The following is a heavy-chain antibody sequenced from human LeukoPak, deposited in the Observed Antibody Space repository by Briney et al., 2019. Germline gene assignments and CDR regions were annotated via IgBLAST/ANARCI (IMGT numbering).Heavy chain of an antibody. CDR3: ATMADSTRGFG. V-gene: IGHV1-69-2*01. CDR1: GYTFTDYY. D-gene: IGHD3-22*01. J-gene: IGHJ4*02. CDR2: VDPEDGET. Sequence: ASVKISCKVSGYTFTDYYMHWVQQAPGKGLEWMGLVDPEDGETIYAEKFQGRVTITADTSTGTAYMELSSLRSEDTAVYYCATMADSTRGFGWGQGTLVTVSS.